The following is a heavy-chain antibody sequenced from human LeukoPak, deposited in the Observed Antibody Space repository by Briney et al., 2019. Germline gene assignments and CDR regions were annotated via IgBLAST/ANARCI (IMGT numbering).Heavy chain of an antibody. Sequence: SETLSLTCTVSGGSISSGGYYWSRIRQHPGKGLEWIGYIYYSGSTYYNPSLKSRVTISVDTSKNQFSLKLSSVTAADTAVYYCASWVVVVAGKTAFDIWGQGTMVTVSS. CDR2: IYYSGST. CDR1: GGSISSGGYY. CDR3: ASWVVVVAGKTAFDI. J-gene: IGHJ3*02. D-gene: IGHD2-15*01. V-gene: IGHV4-31*03.